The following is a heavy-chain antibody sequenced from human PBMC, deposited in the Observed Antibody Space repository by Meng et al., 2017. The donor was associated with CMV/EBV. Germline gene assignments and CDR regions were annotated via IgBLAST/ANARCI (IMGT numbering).Heavy chain of an antibody. CDR2: ISSSGSTI. CDR1: GFTFSSYE. D-gene: IGHD2-2*02. CDR3: ARHVYRVGAFDI. J-gene: IGHJ3*02. V-gene: IGHV3-48*03. Sequence: GGPLRLSCAASGFTFSSYEMNWVRQAPGKGLEWVSYISSSGSTIYYADSVKGRFTISRDNAKNSLYLQMNSLRAEDTAVYYCARHVYRVGAFDIWGQGTMVTVSS.